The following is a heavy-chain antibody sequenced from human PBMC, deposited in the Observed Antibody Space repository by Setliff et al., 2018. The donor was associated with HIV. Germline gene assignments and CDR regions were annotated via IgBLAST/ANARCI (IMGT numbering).Heavy chain of an antibody. Sequence: PSETLSLTCAVSGYSISSGYYWGWIRQPPGKGLEWIVNIYYSGSTYYNPSLKSRVSMSVDTSKNQFSLKLSSVTAADTAVYYCAREPDSIPYDYWGQGTLVTVSS. CDR3: AREPDSIPYDY. V-gene: IGHV4-38-2*02. CDR2: IYYSGST. CDR1: GYSISSGYY. D-gene: IGHD4-4*01. J-gene: IGHJ4*02.